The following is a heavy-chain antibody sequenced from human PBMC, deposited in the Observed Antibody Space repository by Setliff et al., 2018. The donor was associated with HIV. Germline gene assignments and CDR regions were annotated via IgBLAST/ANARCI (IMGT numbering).Heavy chain of an antibody. CDR1: GESSNTDA. CDR3: ARIIRGIYVHDGTGYYYFDD. J-gene: IGHJ4*02. D-gene: IGHD3-10*01. V-gene: IGHV4-34*01. CDR2: VSPIGET. Sequence: SETLSLTCAVFGESSNTDAWTWIRQPPGKGLEWIGEVSPIGETSFNQSLKVRFTISIDTSKNHFSLKMNSLTVADTAVYYCARIIRGIYVHDGTGYYYFDDWGQGALVTVSS.